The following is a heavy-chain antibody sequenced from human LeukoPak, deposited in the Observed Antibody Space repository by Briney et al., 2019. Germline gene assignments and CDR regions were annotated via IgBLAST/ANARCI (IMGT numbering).Heavy chain of an antibody. CDR2: IYYSGST. Sequence: SETLSLTCTVSGGSISSYYWSWIRQPPGKGLEWIGYIYYSGSTNYNPSLKSRVTISVDTSKNQFSLKLSSVTAADTAVDYCARVRRDGYPSWGQGTLVTVSS. V-gene: IGHV4-59*01. D-gene: IGHD5-24*01. J-gene: IGHJ4*02. CDR1: GGSISSYY. CDR3: ARVRRDGYPS.